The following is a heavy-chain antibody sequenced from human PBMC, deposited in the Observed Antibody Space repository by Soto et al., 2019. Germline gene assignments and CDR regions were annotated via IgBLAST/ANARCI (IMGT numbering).Heavy chain of an antibody. J-gene: IGHJ3*02. CDR1: ACTFSSYS. CDR2: ISSSSSCI. V-gene: IGHV3-21*01. D-gene: IGHD6-6*01. CDR3: ARIQLGYDAFDI. Sequence: GGSLRRSCAPSACTFSSYSMNCFRQAPGEGLGWVSSISSSSSCIYYAVSVRGQFTIDRDSARNSLYMQMNRLRADDTAVYYGARIQLGYDAFDIWGQGTMVTVAS.